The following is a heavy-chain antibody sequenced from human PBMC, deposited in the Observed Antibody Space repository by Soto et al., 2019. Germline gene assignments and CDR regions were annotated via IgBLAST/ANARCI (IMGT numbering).Heavy chain of an antibody. CDR2: ISYDGSNK. CDR3: AKDFARNGIADLGFDY. Sequence: QVQLVEAGGGVVQPGRYLRLSCAASGFTFSSYGMHWVRQAPGKGLEWVAVISYDGSNKYYADSVKGRFTISRDNSKNTLYLQMNSLRAEDTAVYYCAKDFARNGIADLGFDYWGQGTLVTVSS. V-gene: IGHV3-30*18. J-gene: IGHJ4*02. D-gene: IGHD6-13*01. CDR1: GFTFSSYG.